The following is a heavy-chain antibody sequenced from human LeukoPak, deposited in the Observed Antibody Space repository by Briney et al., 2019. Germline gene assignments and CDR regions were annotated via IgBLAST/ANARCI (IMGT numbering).Heavy chain of an antibody. CDR2: ISSSSSYI. V-gene: IGHV3-21*01. CDR3: AREPDGLATKRPFDY. CDR1: GFTFSSYS. Sequence: GGSLRLSCAASGFTFSSYSMNWVRQAPGKGLEWVSSISSSSSYIYYADSVKGRFTISRDNAKNSLYLQLNSLRAEDTAVYYCAREPDGLATKRPFDYWGQGTLVTVSS. J-gene: IGHJ4*02. D-gene: IGHD5-12*01.